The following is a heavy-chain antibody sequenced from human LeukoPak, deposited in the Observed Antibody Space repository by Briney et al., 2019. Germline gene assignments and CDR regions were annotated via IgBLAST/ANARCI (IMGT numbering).Heavy chain of an antibody. D-gene: IGHD5-24*01. CDR3: ASQEMATIAYYFDY. Sequence: ASVKVSCKASGYTFTGYYMHWVRQAPGQGLEWMGWINPNSGGTNYAQKFQGRATMTRDTSISTAYMELSRLRSDDTAVYYCASQEMATIAYYFDYWGQGTLVTVSS. CDR2: INPNSGGT. J-gene: IGHJ4*02. CDR1: GYTFTGYY. V-gene: IGHV1-2*02.